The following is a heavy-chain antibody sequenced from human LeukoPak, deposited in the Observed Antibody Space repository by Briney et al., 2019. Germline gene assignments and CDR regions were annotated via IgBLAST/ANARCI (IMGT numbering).Heavy chain of an antibody. CDR2: IYTSGST. CDR1: GGSISSGSYY. Sequence: PPQTLSLTCTVSGGSISSGSYYWSWIRQPAGKGLDWIGRIYTSGSTEYNPSLKSRVTISVDTSKNQFSLKLTSVTAADTAVYYCARDRLRWPKIDYWGQGTLVTVSS. D-gene: IGHD4-23*01. J-gene: IGHJ4*02. CDR3: ARDRLRWPKIDY. V-gene: IGHV4-61*02.